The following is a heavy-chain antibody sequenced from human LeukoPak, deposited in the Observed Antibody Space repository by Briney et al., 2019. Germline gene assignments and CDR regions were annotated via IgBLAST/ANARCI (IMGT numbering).Heavy chain of an antibody. D-gene: IGHD3-10*01. Sequence: GGSLRLSCAASGFTFSSYSMNWVRQAPGKGLEWVSYISSSSSTIYYADSVKGRFTISRDNAKNSLYLQMNSLRAEDTAVYYCARALWGYFDYWGQGTLVTVSS. V-gene: IGHV3-48*04. CDR2: ISSSSSTI. J-gene: IGHJ4*02. CDR1: GFTFSSYS. CDR3: ARALWGYFDY.